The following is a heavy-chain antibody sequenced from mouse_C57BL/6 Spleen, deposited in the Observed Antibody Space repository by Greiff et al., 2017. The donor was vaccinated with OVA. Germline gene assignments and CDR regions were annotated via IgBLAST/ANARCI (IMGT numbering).Heavy chain of an antibody. Sequence: VQLQQPGAELVRPGSSVKLSCKASGYTFTSYWMHWVKQRPIQGLEWIGNIDPSDSETHYNQKFKDKATLTVDKSSSTAYMQLSSLTSEDSAVYYCARLYYGSSYGGAMDYWGQGTSVTVSS. D-gene: IGHD1-1*01. J-gene: IGHJ4*01. CDR3: ARLYYGSSYGGAMDY. CDR2: IDPSDSET. CDR1: GYTFTSYW. V-gene: IGHV1-52*01.